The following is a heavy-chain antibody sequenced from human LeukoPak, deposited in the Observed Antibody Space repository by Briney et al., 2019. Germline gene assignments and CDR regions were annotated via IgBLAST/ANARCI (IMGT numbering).Heavy chain of an antibody. Sequence: SETVSLTCTVSGYSISSGYYWGWIRQPPGKGLEWIGSIYHSGSTYYNPSLKSRVTISVDTSKNQFSLKLSSVTAADTAVYYCARVNLAAAGTGFDYWGQGTLVTVSS. CDR1: GYSISSGYY. CDR3: ARVNLAAAGTGFDY. D-gene: IGHD6-13*01. J-gene: IGHJ4*02. CDR2: IYHSGST. V-gene: IGHV4-38-2*02.